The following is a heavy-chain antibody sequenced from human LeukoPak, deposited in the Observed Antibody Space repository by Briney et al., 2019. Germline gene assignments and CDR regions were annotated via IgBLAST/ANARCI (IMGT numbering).Heavy chain of an antibody. CDR3: ATEKDLLLDS. D-gene: IGHD1-26*01. J-gene: IGHJ5*01. V-gene: IGHV1-2*02. CDR1: GYTFTGYY. CDR2: INPNSGGT. Sequence: ASVKVSCKASGYTFTGYYMHWVRQAPGQGLEWMGWINPNSGGTNYAQKFQGRVTMTEDTSTDTAYLELSSLRSEDTAVYFCATEKDLLLDSWGQGTPVTVSS.